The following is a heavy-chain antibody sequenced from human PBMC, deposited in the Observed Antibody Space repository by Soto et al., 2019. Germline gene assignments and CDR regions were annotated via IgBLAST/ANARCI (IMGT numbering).Heavy chain of an antibody. CDR1: GFTFSSYA. Sequence: TVGSLRLSCAASGFTFSSYAMSWVRQAPGKGLEWVSAISGSGGSTYYADSVKGRFTISRDNSKNTLYLQMNSLRAEDTAVYYCAKDYVSYYYYGMDVWGQGTTVTVSS. D-gene: IGHD3-16*01. J-gene: IGHJ6*02. V-gene: IGHV3-23*01. CDR3: AKDYVSYYYYGMDV. CDR2: ISGSGGST.